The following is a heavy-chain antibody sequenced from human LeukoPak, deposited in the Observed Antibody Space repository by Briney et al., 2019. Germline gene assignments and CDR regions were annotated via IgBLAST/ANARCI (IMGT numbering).Heavy chain of an antibody. J-gene: IGHJ4*02. CDR3: AKDDTDTDFDY. Sequence: GGSLRLSCAASGFTFSSYGMHWVRQAPGKGLEWVAVIWYDGSNKHYADSVKGRFTISRDNSKNTLYLQMNSLRAEDTAVYYCAKDDTDTDFDYWGQGTLVTVSS. CDR2: IWYDGSNK. CDR1: GFTFSSYG. V-gene: IGHV3-33*06.